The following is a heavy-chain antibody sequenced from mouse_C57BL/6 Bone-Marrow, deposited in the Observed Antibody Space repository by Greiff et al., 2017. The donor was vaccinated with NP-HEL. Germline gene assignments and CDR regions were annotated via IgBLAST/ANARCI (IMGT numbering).Heavy chain of an antibody. V-gene: IGHV1-62-3*01. CDR2: IDPNSGGT. J-gene: IGHJ2*01. Sequence: QVQLQQPGAELVKPGASVKLSCKASGYTFTSYWMHWVKQRPGRGLEWIGRIDPNSGGTKYNEKFKGKATFTADTSSNTAYMQLSSLTTEDSAIYYCARAYYYGSSCDYWGQGTTLTVSS. D-gene: IGHD1-1*01. CDR1: GYTFTSYW. CDR3: ARAYYYGSSCDY.